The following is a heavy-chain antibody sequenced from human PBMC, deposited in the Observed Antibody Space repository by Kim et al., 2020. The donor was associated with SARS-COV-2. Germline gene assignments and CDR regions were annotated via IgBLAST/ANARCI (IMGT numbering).Heavy chain of an antibody. D-gene: IGHD6-13*01. J-gene: IGHJ3*02. CDR2: IYTSGST. V-gene: IGHV4-61*02. Sequence: SETLSLTCTVSGGSISSGSYYWSWIRQPAGKGLEWIGRIYTSGSTNYNPSLKSRVTISVDTSKNQFSLKLSSVTAADTAVYYCARAPLRPGYRRAFDIWGQGTMVTVSS. CDR1: GGSISSGSYY. CDR3: ARAPLRPGYRRAFDI.